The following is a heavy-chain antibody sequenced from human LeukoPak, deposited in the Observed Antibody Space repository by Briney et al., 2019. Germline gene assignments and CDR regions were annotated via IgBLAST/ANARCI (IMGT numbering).Heavy chain of an antibody. D-gene: IGHD6-13*01. Sequence: GGSLRLSCAASGFTFSSHGMHWVRQAPGKGLEWVTFISYDGSNKDYADSVKGRFTISRDNSKDTLYLQVDSLRPEDTAVYYCARGGAAGIYGMDVWGQGAIMTVTS. J-gene: IGHJ6*02. CDR2: ISYDGSNK. CDR1: GFTFSSHG. CDR3: ARGGAAGIYGMDV. V-gene: IGHV3-30*02.